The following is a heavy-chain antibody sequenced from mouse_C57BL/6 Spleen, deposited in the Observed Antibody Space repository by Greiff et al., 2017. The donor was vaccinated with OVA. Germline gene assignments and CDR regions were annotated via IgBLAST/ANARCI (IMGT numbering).Heavy chain of an antibody. Sequence: QVQLQQPGAELVKPGASVKLSCKASGYTFTSYWMQWVKQRPGQGLEWIGDIDPSDSYTNYNQKFKGKATLTVDTSSSPAYMQLSSLTSEDAAVYYGARGKNYSNHVDWFAYWGQGTLVTVSA. CDR2: IDPSDSYT. CDR3: ARGKNYSNHVDWFAY. J-gene: IGHJ3*01. CDR1: GYTFTSYW. D-gene: IGHD2-5*01. V-gene: IGHV1-50*01.